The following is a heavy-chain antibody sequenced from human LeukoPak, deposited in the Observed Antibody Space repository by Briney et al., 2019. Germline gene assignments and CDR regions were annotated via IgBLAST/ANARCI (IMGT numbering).Heavy chain of an antibody. J-gene: IGHJ4*02. Sequence: HPGRPLRLSCAASGFTLSSYWMHWVRQAPGKGLVWVSRINGDGSSTTYADSVKGRFTISRDNAKNTVYLQMNSLRAEDTAVYYCVRGGVDYWGQGTLVTVSS. CDR2: INGDGSST. D-gene: IGHD3-10*01. CDR3: VRGGVDY. CDR1: GFTLSSYW. V-gene: IGHV3-74*01.